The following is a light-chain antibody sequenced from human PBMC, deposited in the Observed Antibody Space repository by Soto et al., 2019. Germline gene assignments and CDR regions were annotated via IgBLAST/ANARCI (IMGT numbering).Light chain of an antibody. J-gene: IGKJ2*01. CDR2: GAS. CDR3: QQTYSTPRT. V-gene: IGKV1-39*01. CDR1: QSVSSY. Sequence: DIQMTQSPSSLSASVGDRVTITCRASQSVSSYLNWYQQKPGNAPKLLIYGASSLQSGAPSRFSASGSGTEFTLTISSLQPEDFATYYCQQTYSTPRTFGQGTKLEIK.